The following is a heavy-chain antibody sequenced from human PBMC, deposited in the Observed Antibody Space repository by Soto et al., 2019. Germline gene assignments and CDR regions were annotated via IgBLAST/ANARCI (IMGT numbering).Heavy chain of an antibody. CDR1: GFAFSSYW. J-gene: IGHJ5*02. V-gene: IGHV3-74*01. CDR3: ARDDKSRRFDP. CDR2: INNDGSST. D-gene: IGHD3-9*01. Sequence: EVQLVESGGGLVQPGESLRLSCAASGFAFSSYWMHWVRQAPGKGLVWVSRINNDGSSTTYADSVKGRFTISRDNAKNTLYLQMNRLRAEDTAVYYCARDDKSRRFDPWGQGTLVTVSS.